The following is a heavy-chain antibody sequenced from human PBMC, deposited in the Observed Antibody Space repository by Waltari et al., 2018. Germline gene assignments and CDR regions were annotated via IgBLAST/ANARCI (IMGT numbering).Heavy chain of an antibody. CDR3: ATVAPLGYYYGSGSPFDY. V-gene: IGHV1-24*01. J-gene: IGHJ4*02. D-gene: IGHD3-10*01. CDR1: GYTLTELS. CDR2: FDPEDGET. Sequence: QVQLVQSGAEVKKPGASVKVSCKVSGYTLTELSIHWVRQATGKGLEWMGGFDPEDGETIYAQKFQGRVTMTEDTSTDTAYMELSSLRSEDTAVYYCATVAPLGYYYGSGSPFDYWGQGTLVTVSS.